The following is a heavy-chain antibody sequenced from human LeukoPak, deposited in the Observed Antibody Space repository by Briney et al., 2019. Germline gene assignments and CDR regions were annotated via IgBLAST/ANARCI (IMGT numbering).Heavy chain of an antibody. CDR1: GGSISSYY. D-gene: IGHD6-19*01. Sequence: SETLSLTCTVSGGSISSYYWSWIRQPSGKGLEWIGYIYYSGSTNYNPSLKSRVTISVTSKNQFSLKLSSVTAADTAVYFCAREVSVAGNNWFDPWGQGAPVTVSS. V-gene: IGHV4-59*01. CDR3: AREVSVAGNNWFDP. J-gene: IGHJ5*02. CDR2: IYYSGST.